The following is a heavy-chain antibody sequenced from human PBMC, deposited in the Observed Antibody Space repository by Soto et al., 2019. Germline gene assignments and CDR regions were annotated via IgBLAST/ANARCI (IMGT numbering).Heavy chain of an antibody. CDR2: ISAYNGNT. CDR1: GYTFTSYG. V-gene: IGHV1-18*04. Sequence: ASVKVPCKASGYTFTSYGISWVRQAPGQGLEWMGWISAYNGNTNYAQKLQGRVTMTTDTSTSTAYMELRSLRSDDTAVYYCAREGGDIVVVPAAGCFDYWGQGTLVTVSS. J-gene: IGHJ4*02. CDR3: AREGGDIVVVPAAGCFDY. D-gene: IGHD2-2*01.